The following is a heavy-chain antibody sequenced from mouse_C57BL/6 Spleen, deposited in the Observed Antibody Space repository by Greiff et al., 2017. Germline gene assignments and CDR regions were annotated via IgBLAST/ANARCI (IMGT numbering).Heavy chain of an antibody. CDR1: GYTFTSYW. Sequence: QVQLQQPGAELVRPGSSVKLSCKASGYTFTSYWMDWVKQRPGQGLEWIGNIYPSDSETHYNQKFKDKATLTVDKSSSTAYMQLSSLTSEDSAVYYCARRGYDYDFMDYWGQGTSATVSS. CDR2: IYPSDSET. V-gene: IGHV1-61*01. D-gene: IGHD2-4*01. J-gene: IGHJ4*01. CDR3: ARRGYDYDFMDY.